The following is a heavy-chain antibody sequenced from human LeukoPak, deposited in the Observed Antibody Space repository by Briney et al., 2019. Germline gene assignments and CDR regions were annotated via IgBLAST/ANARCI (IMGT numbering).Heavy chain of an antibody. Sequence: GGSLRLSCAASGFTFSSYSMNWVRQAPGKGLEWVSYISSSSSTIYYADSVKGRFTISRDNAKNSLYLQMNSLRAEDMAVYYCARGVSPTTVVMYYFDYWGQGTLVTVSS. J-gene: IGHJ4*02. CDR1: GFTFSSYS. CDR2: ISSSSSTI. D-gene: IGHD4-23*01. V-gene: IGHV3-48*01. CDR3: ARGVSPTTVVMYYFDY.